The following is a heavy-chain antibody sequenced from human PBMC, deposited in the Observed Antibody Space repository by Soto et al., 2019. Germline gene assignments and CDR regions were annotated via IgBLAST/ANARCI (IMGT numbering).Heavy chain of an antibody. CDR2: IWYDGSNK. V-gene: IGHV3-33*06. J-gene: IGHJ6*02. D-gene: IGHD3-9*01. Sequence: GGSLRLSCAASGFTFSSYGMHWVRQAPGKGLEWVAVIWYDGSNKYYADYVKGRFTISRDNSKNTLYLQMNSLIAEDTAVFYCAKGVFDSMDEYYYYGMDVWGQGTTVTVSS. CDR1: GFTFSSYG. CDR3: AKGVFDSMDEYYYYGMDV.